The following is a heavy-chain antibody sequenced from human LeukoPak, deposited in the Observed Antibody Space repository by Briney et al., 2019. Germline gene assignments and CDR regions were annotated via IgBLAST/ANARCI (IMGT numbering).Heavy chain of an antibody. V-gene: IGHV1-2*02. CDR2: INPNSGGT. J-gene: IGHJ4*02. CDR3: GRDRNYQDSSGRPGY. D-gene: IGHD3-22*01. CDR1: GYTFTGYY. Sequence: ASVKVSCKASGYTFTGYYMHWVRQAPGQGLEWMGWINPNSGGTNYAQKFQGRITMTRDTSISTAYMELSRLRSDDTAVYYCGRDRNYQDSSGRPGYWGQGTLVTVPP.